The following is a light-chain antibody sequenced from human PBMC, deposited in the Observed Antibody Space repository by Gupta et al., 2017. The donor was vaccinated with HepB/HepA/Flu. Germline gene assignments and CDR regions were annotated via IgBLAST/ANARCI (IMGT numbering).Light chain of an antibody. Sequence: DIQITQSPSTLSASLGDRVTLSCRASQSISRCLAWYQQKPGKAPKLLIYKASNLETGVPSRFSGSGSGTEFTLTISSLQPDDFATYYCQQYNNYSPTFGPGTKVDIK. CDR3: QQYNNYSPT. CDR1: QSISRC. CDR2: KAS. J-gene: IGKJ3*01. V-gene: IGKV1-5*03.